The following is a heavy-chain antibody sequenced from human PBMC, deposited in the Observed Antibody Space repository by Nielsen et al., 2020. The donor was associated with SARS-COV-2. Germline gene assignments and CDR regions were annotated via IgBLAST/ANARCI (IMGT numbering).Heavy chain of an antibody. CDR3: ATAAAAGTRGWFDP. CDR1: GCTLTELS. D-gene: IGHD6-13*01. J-gene: IGHJ5*02. V-gene: IGHV1-24*01. CDR2: FDPEDGET. Sequence: ASVKVSCKVSGCTLTELSMHWVRQAPGKGLEWMGGFDPEDGETIYAQKFQGRVTMTEDTSTDTAYMELSSLRSEDTAVYYCATAAAAGTRGWFDPWGQGTLVTVS.